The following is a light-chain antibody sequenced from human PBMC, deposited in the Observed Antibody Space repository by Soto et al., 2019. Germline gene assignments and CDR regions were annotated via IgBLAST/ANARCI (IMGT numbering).Light chain of an antibody. J-gene: IGLJ1*01. V-gene: IGLV2-14*01. CDR2: EVT. Sequence: QSVLTQPASVSGSPGQSITISCTGTSGDIGSYNRVSWYQQHPGKAPKLIIYEVTDRPSGGSNRFSGSQSGNTASLTISGLQAEDEAEYYCSSYTTTSTLIFGTGTNVTVL. CDR1: SGDIGSYNR. CDR3: SSYTTTSTLI.